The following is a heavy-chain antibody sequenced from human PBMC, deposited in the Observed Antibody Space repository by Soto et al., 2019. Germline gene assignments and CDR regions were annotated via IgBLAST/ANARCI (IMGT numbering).Heavy chain of an antibody. V-gene: IGHV3-30*18. J-gene: IGHJ4*02. D-gene: IGHD1-26*01. CDR3: ANDPGSGSYFC. CDR2: ISYDGSNK. Sequence: PGGSLRLSCAASGFTFSSYGMHWVRQAPGKGLEWVAVISYDGSNKYYADSVKGRFTISRDNSKNTLYLQMNSLRAEDTAVYYCANDPGSGSYFCWGQGTLVTVSA. CDR1: GFTFSSYG.